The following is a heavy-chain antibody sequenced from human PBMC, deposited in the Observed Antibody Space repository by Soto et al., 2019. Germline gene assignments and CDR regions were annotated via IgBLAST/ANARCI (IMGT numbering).Heavy chain of an antibody. Sequence: QVQLVQSGAEVKKPGASVKVSCKASGYTFTGYGISWVRQAPGQGLEWMGWISAYNGNTNYAQKLQGRVTMTTDTSTSTAYMELRSLRSDDTAVYYCARDAGGFTWLVRSDGMDVWGQGTTVTVSS. CDR2: ISAYNGNT. D-gene: IGHD3-16*01. V-gene: IGHV1-18*01. CDR1: GYTFTGYG. J-gene: IGHJ6*02. CDR3: ARDAGGFTWLVRSDGMDV.